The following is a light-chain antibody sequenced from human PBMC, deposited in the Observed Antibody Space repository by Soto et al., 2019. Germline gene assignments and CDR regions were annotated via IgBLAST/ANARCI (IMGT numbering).Light chain of an antibody. CDR3: QQYYNWAPLT. Sequence: EIVMTQSPANLAVSPGDTATLSCRASQSVSRDLAWYQQKPGQAPRLLLYGAFIRATGIPARFSGSGSGTEFILTISSLQSEDFAVYYCQQYYNWAPLTFGQGTRLEIK. J-gene: IGKJ5*01. CDR1: QSVSRD. CDR2: GAF. V-gene: IGKV3D-15*01.